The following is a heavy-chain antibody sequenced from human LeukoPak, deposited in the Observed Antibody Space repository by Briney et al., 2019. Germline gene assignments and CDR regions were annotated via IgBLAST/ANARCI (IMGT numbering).Heavy chain of an antibody. J-gene: IGHJ3*02. Sequence: PSETLSLTCTVSGGSISSYYWSWIRQPPGKELEWIGYVYYSGNSKYNPPLNSRVSISIDTSKNKFSLKLNSVTDADTALYYCARGPERRASDIWGQGTMVTVSS. CDR1: GGSISSYY. V-gene: IGHV4-59*01. CDR2: VYYSGNS. CDR3: ARGPERRASDI. D-gene: IGHD1-1*01.